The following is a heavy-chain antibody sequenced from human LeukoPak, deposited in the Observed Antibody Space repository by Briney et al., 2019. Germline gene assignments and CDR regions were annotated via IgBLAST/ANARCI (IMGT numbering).Heavy chain of an antibody. CDR3: ATTYYYDSRNQGFDY. Sequence: ASGKVSCKASGYTFTSYYMHWVRQAPGQGLEWMGIINPSGGSTSYAQKFQGRVTMTRDTSTSTVYMELSSLRSEDTAVYYCATTYYYDSRNQGFDYWGQGTLVTVSS. V-gene: IGHV1-46*01. J-gene: IGHJ4*02. CDR2: INPSGGST. CDR1: GYTFTSYY. D-gene: IGHD3-22*01.